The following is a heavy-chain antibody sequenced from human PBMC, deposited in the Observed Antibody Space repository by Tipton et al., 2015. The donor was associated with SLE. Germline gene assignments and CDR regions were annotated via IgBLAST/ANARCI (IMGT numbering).Heavy chain of an antibody. CDR2: IWYDGSNK. V-gene: IGHV3-33*08. CDR1: GFTFSSYG. CDR3: ARETSGSSSIHNSYGLDV. Sequence: SLRLSCAASGFTFSSYGMHWVRQAPGKGLEWVAVIWYDGSNKYYADSVKGRFTISRDNSKNTLYLQMNSLRPDDTAVYYCARETSGSSSIHNSYGLDVWGQGTTVTVSS. J-gene: IGHJ6*02. D-gene: IGHD6-6*01.